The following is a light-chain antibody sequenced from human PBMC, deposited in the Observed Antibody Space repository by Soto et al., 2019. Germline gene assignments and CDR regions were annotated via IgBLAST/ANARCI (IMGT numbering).Light chain of an antibody. V-gene: IGKV3-20*01. CDR1: QSVSSTF. Sequence: EIVLTQSPGSLSLSPGERATLSCRASQSVSSTFFAWYQQRPGQAPRLLMYGASSRATGIPETFSGSGSGTDFTLTISRLEPEDFAVYSCQQFDSSVTFGQGTKVEIK. J-gene: IGKJ1*01. CDR3: QQFDSSVT. CDR2: GAS.